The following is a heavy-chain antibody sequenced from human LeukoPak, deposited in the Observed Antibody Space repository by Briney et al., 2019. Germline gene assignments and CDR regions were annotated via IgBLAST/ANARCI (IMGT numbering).Heavy chain of an antibody. CDR2: IIPIFGTA. Sequence: ASVKVSCKASGGTFSSYAISWVRQAPGQGLEWMGRIIPIFGTANYAQKFQGRVTITTDESTSTAYMELSSLRSEDTAVYYCARELYGGNSRPDYWGQGTLVTVSS. V-gene: IGHV1-69*05. CDR3: ARELYGGNSRPDY. D-gene: IGHD4-23*01. J-gene: IGHJ4*02. CDR1: GGTFSSYA.